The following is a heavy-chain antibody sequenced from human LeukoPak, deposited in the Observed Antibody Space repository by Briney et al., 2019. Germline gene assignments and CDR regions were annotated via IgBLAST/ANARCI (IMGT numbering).Heavy chain of an antibody. CDR1: GYTLTELT. CDR3: ATGPRRGDCYFDY. CDR2: FDPEDGET. J-gene: IGHJ4*02. Sequence: GASVKVSCKVSGYTLTELTMHWVRQAPGKGLEWMGGFDPEDGETIYAQKFQGRVTMTEDTSTDTAYMELSSLRSEDTAVYYCATGPRRGDCYFDYWGQGTLVTVSS. V-gene: IGHV1-24*01. D-gene: IGHD2-21*02.